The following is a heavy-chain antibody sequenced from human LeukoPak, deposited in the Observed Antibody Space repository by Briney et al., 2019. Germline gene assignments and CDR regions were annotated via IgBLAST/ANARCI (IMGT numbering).Heavy chain of an antibody. CDR2: IYPGDSDT. CDR1: GYSFTSYW. D-gene: IGHD6-13*01. CDR3: ARLIGSWYGDYYYGMDV. J-gene: IGHJ6*02. Sequence: GESLKISCKGSGYSFTSYWIGWVRQMPGKGLEWMGIIYPGDSDTRYSPPFQGQVTISADKSISTAYLQWSSLKASDTAMYYCARLIGSWYGDYYYGMDVWGQGTTVTVSS. V-gene: IGHV5-51*01.